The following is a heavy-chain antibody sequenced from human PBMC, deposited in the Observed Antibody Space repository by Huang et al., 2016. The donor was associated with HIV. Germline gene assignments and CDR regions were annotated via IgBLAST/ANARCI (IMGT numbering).Heavy chain of an antibody. CDR3: ARRGYNYGTGSYYFDY. D-gene: IGHD5-18*01. CDR1: GGSISSGSYY. Sequence: QVQLQESGPGLVKPSQTLSLTCSVSGGSISSGSYYWSWIRQPAGKGLEWIGHIYTSGGTNYNPSRKSRVTRSVDTSKNQFALKLSSVTAADTAVYYCARRGYNYGTGSYYFDYWGQGTLVTVSS. CDR2: IYTSGGT. V-gene: IGHV4-61*09. J-gene: IGHJ4*02.